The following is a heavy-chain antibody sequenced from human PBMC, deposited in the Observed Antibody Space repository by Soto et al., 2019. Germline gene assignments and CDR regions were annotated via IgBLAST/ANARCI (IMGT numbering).Heavy chain of an antibody. V-gene: IGHV3-23*01. J-gene: IGHJ4*02. CDR3: AKGRGGSGSLTPRVDF. D-gene: IGHD3-10*01. CDR1: GFTFNNYA. CDR2: ISGGGDTT. Sequence: EVQLLESGGGLVQPGGSLRLSCAASGFTFNNYAMTWVRQAPGKGLEWVSAISGGGDTTSYADSVKGRFTVSRDGSKNTLDLAMRSLRAEDPALYYCAKGRGGSGSLTPRVDFWGQGTLVTLSS.